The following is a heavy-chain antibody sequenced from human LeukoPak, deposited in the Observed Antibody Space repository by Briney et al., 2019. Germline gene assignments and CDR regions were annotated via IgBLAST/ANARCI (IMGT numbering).Heavy chain of an antibody. CDR2: IRYDGNPT. V-gene: IGHV3-30*02. CDR1: GFTFSSYG. Sequence: GGSVRLSCAASGFTFSSYGMHWVRQAPGKGLEWVTFIRYDGNPTYSADSVKGRFTISRDNSKHTVYIQMNSLRAEDTAVYYCAKDLMFGPDYWGQGTLVTVSS. CDR3: AKDLMFGPDY. J-gene: IGHJ4*02. D-gene: IGHD3-3*02.